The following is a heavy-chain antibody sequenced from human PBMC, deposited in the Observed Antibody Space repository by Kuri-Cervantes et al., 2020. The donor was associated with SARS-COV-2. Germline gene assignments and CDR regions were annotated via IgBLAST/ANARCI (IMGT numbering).Heavy chain of an antibody. J-gene: IGHJ4*02. CDR1: GFTFSDYN. V-gene: IGHV3-48*01. D-gene: IGHD3-22*01. CDR3: ARAHYYYDSSGYYPLDY. CDR2: ISRSSSTI. Sequence: GESLKISCAASGFTFSDYNMNWVRQAPRKGLEWVSYISRSSSTIYYADSVKGRFTSSRDNAKNSLYLQMNSLRAEDTAVYYCARAHYYYDSSGYYPLDYWGQGTLVTVSS.